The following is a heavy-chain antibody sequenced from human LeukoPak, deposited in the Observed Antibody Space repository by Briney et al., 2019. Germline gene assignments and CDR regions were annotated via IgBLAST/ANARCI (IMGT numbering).Heavy chain of an antibody. J-gene: IGHJ4*02. CDR3: AKGTTEFDY. D-gene: IGHD2/OR15-2a*01. Sequence: GGSLRLSCAASGFTFSSYAMSWVRQSPGPGLEWVSAISGSGGSTYYADSVKGRFTISRDNSKNTLYLQMNSLGAEDTAVYYCAKGTTEFDYWGQGTLVTVSS. CDR1: GFTFSSYA. V-gene: IGHV3-23*01. CDR2: ISGSGGST.